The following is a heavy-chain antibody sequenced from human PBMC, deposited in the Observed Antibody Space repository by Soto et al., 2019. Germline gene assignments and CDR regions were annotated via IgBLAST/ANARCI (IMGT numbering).Heavy chain of an antibody. CDR2: IYYSGST. V-gene: IGHV4-59*01. D-gene: IGHD6-13*01. J-gene: IGHJ6*02. CDR1: GGSISSYY. CDR3: ARDQSAIAAAQGGYYYYGMDV. Sequence: SETLSLTCTVSGGSISSYYWSWIRQPPGKGLEWIGYIYYSGSTNYNPSLKSRVTISVDTSKNQFSLKLSSVTAADTAVYYCARDQSAIAAAQGGYYYYGMDVWGQGPTVTVSS.